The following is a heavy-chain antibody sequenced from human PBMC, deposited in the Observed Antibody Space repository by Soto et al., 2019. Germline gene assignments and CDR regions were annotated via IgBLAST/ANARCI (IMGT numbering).Heavy chain of an antibody. CDR1: GFTFSDYY. V-gene: IGHV3-11*01. J-gene: IGHJ4*02. CDR3: ARLGYCSGGSCFIFDY. D-gene: IGHD2-15*01. CDR2: ISSSGSTI. Sequence: GGSLRLSCAASGFTFSDYYMSWIRQAPGKGLEWVSYISSSGSTIYYADPVRGRFTISRDNAKNSLYLQMNSLRAEDTAVYYCARLGYCSGGSCFIFDYWGQGTLVTVSS.